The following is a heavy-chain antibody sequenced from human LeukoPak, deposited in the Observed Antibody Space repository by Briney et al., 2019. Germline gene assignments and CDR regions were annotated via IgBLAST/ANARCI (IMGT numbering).Heavy chain of an antibody. D-gene: IGHD2-2*01. CDR1: GGSFSGYY. V-gene: IGHV4-39*01. CDR2: IYYSGST. Sequence: SETLSLTCAVYGGSFSGYYWGWIRQPPGKGLEWIGSIYYSGSTYYNPSLKSRVTISVDTSKNQFSLKLSSVTAADTAVYYCASLAIVVPAAIAFDIWGQGTMVTVSS. J-gene: IGHJ3*02. CDR3: ASLAIVVPAAIAFDI.